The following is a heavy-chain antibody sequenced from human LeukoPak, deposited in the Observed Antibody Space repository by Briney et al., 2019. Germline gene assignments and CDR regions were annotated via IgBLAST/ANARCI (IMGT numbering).Heavy chain of an antibody. CDR3: ARLGGTGPLAAFDI. CDR2: VFHTGTA. V-gene: IGHV4-4*02. J-gene: IGHJ3*02. D-gene: IGHD2-8*02. Sequence: PSETLSLTCAVSGGSIGNIDWWTWVRQPPGKGLEWIGEVFHTGTANYNPSLKSRLTISVDTSKNQFSLRLTSVTAADTAVYYCARLGGTGPLAAFDIWGQGTMVTVSS. CDR1: GGSIGNIDW.